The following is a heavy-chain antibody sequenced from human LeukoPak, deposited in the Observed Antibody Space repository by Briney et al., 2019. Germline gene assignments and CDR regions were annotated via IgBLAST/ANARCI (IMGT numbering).Heavy chain of an antibody. D-gene: IGHD3-22*01. V-gene: IGHV3-21*01. CDR1: GFTFSRYS. Sequence: PGGSLRLSCAASGFTFSRYSMNWVRQAPGKGLEWVSCSSSSSYIYYANSVKGRFTISRDNAKNSLYLQMNSLRAEDTAVYYCARDRMISWFDPWGQGTLVTVSS. J-gene: IGHJ5*02. CDR3: ARDRMISWFDP. CDR2: SSSSSYI.